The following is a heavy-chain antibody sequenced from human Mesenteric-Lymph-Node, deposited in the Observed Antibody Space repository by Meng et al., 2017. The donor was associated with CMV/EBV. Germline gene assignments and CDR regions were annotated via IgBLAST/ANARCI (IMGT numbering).Heavy chain of an antibody. CDR1: GGSIISGGYY. J-gene: IGHJ5*02. V-gene: IGHV4-31*03. CDR3: ARDYSYCSSMSCPNWFDP. CDR2: IYSSGST. D-gene: IGHD2-2*01. Sequence: SETLSLTCSVSGGSIISGGYYWTWIRQHPGKGLEWLGYIYSSGSTYYNTSLKSRLIISVDTSKNQFSLKLSSVTAADTAVYYCARDYSYCSSMSCPNWFDPWGQGTLVTVSS.